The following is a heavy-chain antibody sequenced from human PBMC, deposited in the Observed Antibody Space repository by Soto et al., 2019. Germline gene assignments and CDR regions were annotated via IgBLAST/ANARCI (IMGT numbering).Heavy chain of an antibody. CDR2: IVPIVGTT. Sequence: QVQLVQSGAEVRQPASSVKVSCKTSGGTFSSYAISWVRQAPGQGLEWMGGIVPIVGTTTYAQKLQGXVXXXAXXATSTAYMQLSRLRSDDTAVYYCVRVVAIPGYPDHWGQGTLVTVSS. D-gene: IGHD5-12*01. V-gene: IGHV1-69*12. J-gene: IGHJ4*02. CDR3: VRVVAIPGYPDH. CDR1: GGTFSSYA.